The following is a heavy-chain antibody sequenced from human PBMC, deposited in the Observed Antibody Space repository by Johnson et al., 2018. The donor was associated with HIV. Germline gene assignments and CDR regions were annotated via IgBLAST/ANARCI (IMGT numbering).Heavy chain of an antibody. D-gene: IGHD3-22*01. CDR3: AREGNYYESPYLVGKSGFDNAFDI. CDR2: ISFDGSNK. CDR1: GFTFSSYA. V-gene: IGHV3-30-3*01. Sequence: HVQLVESGGGVVQPGKSLRLSCAASGFTFSSYAMHWVRQAPGKGLEWVAVISFDGSNKYYADSVRGRFTISRDKSRNTLYLQMNSLRAEDTAVHYCAREGNYYESPYLVGKSGFDNAFDIWGRGTMVTVSS. J-gene: IGHJ3*02.